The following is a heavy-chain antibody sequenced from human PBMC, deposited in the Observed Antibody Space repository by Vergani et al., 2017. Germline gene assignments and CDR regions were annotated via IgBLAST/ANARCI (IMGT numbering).Heavy chain of an antibody. V-gene: IGHV2-5*02. CDR1: GFSPSTSGVG. D-gene: IGHD4-23*01. J-gene: IGHJ4*02. CDR3: AHSGGRKTTVVTPADY. Sequence: QITLKESGPTLVKPTQTLTLTCTFSGFSPSTSGVGVGWIRQPPGKALEWLALIYWDDDKRYSPSLKSRLTITKDTSKNQVVLTMTNMDPVDTATYYCAHSGGRKTTVVTPADYWGQGTLVTVSS. CDR2: IYWDDDK.